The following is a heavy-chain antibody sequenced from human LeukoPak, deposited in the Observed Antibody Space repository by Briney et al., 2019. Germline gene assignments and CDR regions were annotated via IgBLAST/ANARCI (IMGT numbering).Heavy chain of an antibody. CDR3: ARATYYGDYVDY. CDR1: GGSISSSSYY. J-gene: IGHJ4*02. CDR2: IYYSGST. D-gene: IGHD4-17*01. V-gene: IGHV4-39*01. Sequence: SETLSLTCTVSGGSISSSSYYWGWIRQPPGKGLEWMGSIYYSGSTYYNPSLKSRVTISVNTSKNQFSLKLSSVTAADTAVYYCARATYYGDYVDYWGQGTLVTVS.